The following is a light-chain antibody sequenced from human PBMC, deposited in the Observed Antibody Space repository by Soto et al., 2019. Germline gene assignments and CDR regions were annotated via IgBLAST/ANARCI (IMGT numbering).Light chain of an antibody. CDR1: QSVSSY. J-gene: IGKJ2*01. CDR2: DAS. CDR3: QEYNIWPYT. V-gene: IGKV3-11*01. Sequence: EIVLTQSPATLSLSPGERATLSCRASQSVSSYLAWYQQKPGQAPRLLIYDASNRATGIPARFSGSGSGTDFTLTISSLEPEDFAVYFCQEYNIWPYTFGQGTKLAIK.